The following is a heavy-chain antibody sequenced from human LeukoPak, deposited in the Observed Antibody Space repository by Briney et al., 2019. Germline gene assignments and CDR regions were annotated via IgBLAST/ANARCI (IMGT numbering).Heavy chain of an antibody. CDR1: GYTFTSYG. CDR2: ISAYNGNT. J-gene: IGHJ6*02. V-gene: IGHV1-18*01. CDR3: ARDRAHIVVVTALYYYYGTDV. Sequence: ASVKVSCKASGYTFTSYGISWVRQAPGQGLEWMGWISAYNGNTNYAQKLQGRVTMTTDTSTSTAYMELRSLGSDDTAVYYCARDRAHIVVVTALYYYYGTDVWGQGTTVTVSS. D-gene: IGHD2-21*02.